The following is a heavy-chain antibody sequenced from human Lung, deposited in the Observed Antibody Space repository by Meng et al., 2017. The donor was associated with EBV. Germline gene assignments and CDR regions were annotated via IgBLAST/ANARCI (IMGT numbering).Heavy chain of an antibody. D-gene: IGHD3-22*01. Sequence: QVQLGHYGGEVKKPGVSLKLSCETSGFTFTTYFMHWLRQAPGQGLQWMGLFNPNGDVTTYSPRFQGRITLTGDTSTSTLYMELSSLTSDDTAVYYCAREMPMTCYFDQWGQGTLVTVSS. CDR3: AREMPMTCYFDQ. J-gene: IGHJ4*03. CDR1: GFTFTTYF. CDR2: FNPNGDVT. V-gene: IGHV1-46*01.